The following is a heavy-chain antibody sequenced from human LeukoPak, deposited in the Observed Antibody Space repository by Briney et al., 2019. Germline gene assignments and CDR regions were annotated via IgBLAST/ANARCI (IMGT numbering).Heavy chain of an antibody. CDR3: ARGGFDIVVVPAANGDNWFDP. V-gene: IGHV4-31*03. Sequence: SETLSLTCTVSGGSISSGGYYWSWVRQHPGRGVEWIGYIYYSASPYYTPSLKSRLTISVDTSKNQFSLKLSSVTAAHTAVYYCARGGFDIVVVPAANGDNWFDPWGQGTLVTVSS. CDR1: GGSISSGGYY. D-gene: IGHD2-2*01. CDR2: IYYSASP. J-gene: IGHJ5*02.